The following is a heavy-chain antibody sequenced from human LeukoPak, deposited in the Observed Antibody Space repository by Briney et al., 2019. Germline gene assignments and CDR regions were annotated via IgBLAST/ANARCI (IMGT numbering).Heavy chain of an antibody. V-gene: IGHV3-48*03. Sequence: GGSLRLSCAASGFTFSSYEMNWLRQAPGKGPEWVSYISKGGSTIYYADSVKGRFTISRDNTKNSLYMQMNSLRGEDKAVYYCARDLLLDYWGQGTLVTVSS. CDR2: ISKGGSTI. J-gene: IGHJ4*02. CDR1: GFTFSSYE. D-gene: IGHD2-15*01. CDR3: ARDLLLDY.